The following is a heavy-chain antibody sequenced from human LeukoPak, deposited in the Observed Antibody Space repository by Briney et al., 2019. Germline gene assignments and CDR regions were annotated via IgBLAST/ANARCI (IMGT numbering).Heavy chain of an antibody. V-gene: IGHV4-59*02. Sequence: SETLSLTCTVSGGSVSAYYWSWIRQPPGKGLEWIGHISDSGDTNYNPSLKSRITLSLDPSKNEFSLKLSSVTAADPAVYYWARDSYYDSSGYFDDAFDMWGQGTMVTVSS. CDR3: ARDSYYDSSGYFDDAFDM. CDR2: ISDSGDT. CDR1: GGSVSAYY. D-gene: IGHD3-22*01. J-gene: IGHJ3*02.